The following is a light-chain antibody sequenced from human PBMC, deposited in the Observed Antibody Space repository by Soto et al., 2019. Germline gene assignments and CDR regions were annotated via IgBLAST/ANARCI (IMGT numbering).Light chain of an antibody. J-gene: IGKJ1*01. CDR1: QSINSNY. CDR2: AAA. Sequence: EIVLTQSPGTLSLSPGARDPLSCRASQSINSNYLAWYQQKPGQAPRLLIYAAASRATGIPDRFSGSGSGTDFTLTISRLEPEDFAVYYCQQYDSSPKTFGQGTKVDIK. V-gene: IGKV3-20*01. CDR3: QQYDSSPKT.